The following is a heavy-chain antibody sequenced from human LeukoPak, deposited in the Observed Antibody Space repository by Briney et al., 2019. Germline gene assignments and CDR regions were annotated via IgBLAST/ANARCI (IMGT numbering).Heavy chain of an antibody. CDR3: AKTVAGQSGANWYFDL. J-gene: IGHJ2*01. CDR1: GFTFSNFL. CDR2: ISGSGGDT. Sequence: GGSLRLSCAASGFTFSNFLMTWVRQAPGKGPEWVSAISGSGGDTYYADSVKGRFTISRDNSKNTLYLQMNSLRAEDTAVYYCAKTVAGQSGANWYFDLWGRGTLVTVSS. V-gene: IGHV3-23*01. D-gene: IGHD6-19*01.